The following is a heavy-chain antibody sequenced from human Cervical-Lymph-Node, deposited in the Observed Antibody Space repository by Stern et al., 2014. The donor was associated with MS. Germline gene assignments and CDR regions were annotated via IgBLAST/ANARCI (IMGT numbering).Heavy chain of an antibody. J-gene: IGHJ4*02. Sequence: QLQLQESGPGLVKPAETLSLTCTISGGSITSHYWSWIRQPPGKGLEYIGYVYYTGTTNYTPSLNGRVAISVDPSKNQFFLKLSSVTAADTAVYFCARDEGGSYDHWGQGTLVTVSS. CDR1: GGSITSHY. CDR3: ARDEGGSYDH. CDR2: VYYTGTT. D-gene: IGHD1-26*01. V-gene: IGHV4-59*11.